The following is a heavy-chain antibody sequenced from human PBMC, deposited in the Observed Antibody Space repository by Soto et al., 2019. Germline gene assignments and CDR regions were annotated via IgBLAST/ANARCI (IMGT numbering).Heavy chain of an antibody. Sequence: PSGTLSLTCTVSGGSISSYYWSWIRQPPGKGLEWIGYIYYSGSTNYNPSLKSRVTISVDTSKNQFSLKLSSVTAADTAVYYCARVLPNYYDSSGYYFDYWGQGTLVTVSS. J-gene: IGHJ4*02. V-gene: IGHV4-59*01. D-gene: IGHD3-22*01. CDR1: GGSISSYY. CDR2: IYYSGST. CDR3: ARVLPNYYDSSGYYFDY.